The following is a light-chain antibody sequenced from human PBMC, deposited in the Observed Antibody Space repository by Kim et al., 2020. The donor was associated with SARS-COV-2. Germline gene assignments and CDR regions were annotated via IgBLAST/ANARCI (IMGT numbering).Light chain of an antibody. CDR3: QHYNTYSWT. CDR2: KAS. CDR1: QSISTW. J-gene: IGKJ1*01. V-gene: IGKV1-5*03. Sequence: ASVGDRVTITCRASQSISTWLAWYQQKPGKAPKFLINKASSLESGVPLRFSGSGSGTEFTLTISSLQPDDFATYYCQHYNTYSWTFGQGTKVDIK.